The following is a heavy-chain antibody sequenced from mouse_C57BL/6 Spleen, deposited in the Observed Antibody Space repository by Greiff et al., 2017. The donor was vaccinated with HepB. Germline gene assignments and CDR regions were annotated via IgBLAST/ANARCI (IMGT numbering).Heavy chain of an antibody. CDR1: GFSLTSYG. CDR3: AGDYDGYAMDY. J-gene: IGHJ4*01. D-gene: IGHD2-4*01. V-gene: IGHV2-4*01. CDR2: IWSGGST. Sequence: VQLVESGPGLVQPSQSLSITCTVSGFSLTSYGVHWVRQPPGKGLEWLGVIWSGGSTDYNAAFISRLSISKDNSKSQVFVKMNSLQADDTAIYYCAGDYDGYAMDYWGQGTSVTVSS.